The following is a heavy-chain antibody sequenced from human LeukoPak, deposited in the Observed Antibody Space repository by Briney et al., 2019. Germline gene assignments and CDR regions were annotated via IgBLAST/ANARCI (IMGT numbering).Heavy chain of an antibody. D-gene: IGHD3-10*01. V-gene: IGHV4-59*01. Sequence: KPSETLSLTCTVSGGSISSYYWSWIRQPPGKGLEWIGYIYYSGSTNYNPSLKSRVTISVDTSKNQFSLKLSSVTAADTAVYYCARGERGVIVYDGDYWGQGTLVTVSS. J-gene: IGHJ4*02. CDR1: GGSISSYY. CDR3: ARGERGVIVYDGDY. CDR2: IYYSGST.